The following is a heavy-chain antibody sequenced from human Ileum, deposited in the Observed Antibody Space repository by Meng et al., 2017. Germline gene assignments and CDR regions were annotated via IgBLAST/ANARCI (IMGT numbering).Heavy chain of an antibody. CDR3: AKASASYCVDYVDL. D-gene: IGHD3-10*01. Sequence: GGSLRLSCAASGFTFSNYDMSWVRQAPGKGLEWVSDISGSGVTTNYADPVKGRFTISRDNSRDNSKDMICRQMDRLRAEDTAVYYCAKASASYCVDYVDLWGQGVLVTVSS. V-gene: IGHV3-23*01. CDR2: ISGSGVTT. CDR1: GFTFSNYD. J-gene: IGHJ4*02.